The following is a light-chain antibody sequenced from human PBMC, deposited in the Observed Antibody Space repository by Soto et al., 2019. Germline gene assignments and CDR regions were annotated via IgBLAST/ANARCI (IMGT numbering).Light chain of an antibody. CDR2: GNS. CDR1: SSNIGAGYD. V-gene: IGLV1-40*01. CDR3: QSYDSSLSGYV. J-gene: IGLJ1*01. Sequence: QSVLTQPPSVSGAPGQRVTISCTGSSSNIGAGYDVHWYQQLPGTAPKLLIYGNSNRPSGVPDRFSGYKSGTSASLAITGLQAEDDADYYCQSYDSSLSGYVFGTGTKITVL.